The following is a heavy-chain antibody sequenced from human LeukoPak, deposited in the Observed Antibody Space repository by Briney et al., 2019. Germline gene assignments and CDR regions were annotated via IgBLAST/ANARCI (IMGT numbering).Heavy chain of an antibody. V-gene: IGHV3-23*01. CDR1: GFTFSSYA. Sequence: PGGSLRLSCAASGFTFSSYAMSGVRQAPGEGLEWVSAISGSGGSTYYADSVKGRFTISRDNSKNTLYLQMNSLRAEDTAVYYCAKAKVAGAPLYYYYMDVWGKGTTVTVSS. J-gene: IGHJ6*03. CDR3: AKAKVAGAPLYYYYMDV. CDR2: ISGSGGST. D-gene: IGHD7-27*01.